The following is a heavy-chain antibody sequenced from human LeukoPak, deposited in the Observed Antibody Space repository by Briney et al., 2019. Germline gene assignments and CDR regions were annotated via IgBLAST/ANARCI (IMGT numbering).Heavy chain of an antibody. J-gene: IGHJ4*02. Sequence: PGGSLRLSCAASGFIFSDYGVNWVRQAPGKGLEWVSSIDSTSTYIYYADSVKGRFTISRDNAKNSLYLQMNSLRAEDTAVYYCASQPRGYCSSTSCYAREYWGQGTLVTVSS. CDR1: GFIFSDYG. V-gene: IGHV3-21*01. D-gene: IGHD2-2*01. CDR2: IDSTSTYI. CDR3: ASQPRGYCSSTSCYAREY.